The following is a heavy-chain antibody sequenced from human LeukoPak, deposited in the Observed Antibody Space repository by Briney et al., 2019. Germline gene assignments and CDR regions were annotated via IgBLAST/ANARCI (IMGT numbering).Heavy chain of an antibody. CDR2: ISSSSSYI. Sequence: GGSLRLSCAAPGFTFSSYSMNWVRQAPGKGLEWVSSISSSSSYIYYADSVKGRFTISRDNAKNSLYLQMNSLRAEDTAVYYCARGIGVGIVGATSYYFDYWGQGTLVTVSS. V-gene: IGHV3-21*01. CDR3: ARGIGVGIVGATSYYFDY. J-gene: IGHJ4*02. D-gene: IGHD1-26*01. CDR1: GFTFSSYS.